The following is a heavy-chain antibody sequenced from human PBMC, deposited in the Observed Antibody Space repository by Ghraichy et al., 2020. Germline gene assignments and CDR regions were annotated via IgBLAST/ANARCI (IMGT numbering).Heavy chain of an antibody. V-gene: IGHV4-31*03. D-gene: IGHD4-11*01. J-gene: IGHJ4*02. CDR2: IYYTGSA. Sequence: SETLSLTCTVSGGSISSGGYFWSWIRQHPGKGLEWIGYIYYTGSASYNPSLKSRVTISVDTSKNQFSLNLSPVTAADTAVYFCARGLTTNFDYWGRGTLVTVSS. CDR1: GGSISSGGYF. CDR3: ARGLTTNFDY.